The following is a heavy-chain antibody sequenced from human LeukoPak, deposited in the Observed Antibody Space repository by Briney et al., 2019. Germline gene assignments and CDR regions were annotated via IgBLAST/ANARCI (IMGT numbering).Heavy chain of an antibody. J-gene: IGHJ4*02. Sequence: GGSLRLSCATSGFAFSSYWMLWVRQAPGKGLVWVSRINGDGTSTTYADSLKGRFTISRDNTKNILFLETNNLRAEDTAIYYCSRSQFDYWGQGILVTVSS. V-gene: IGHV3-74*03. CDR2: INGDGTST. CDR1: GFAFSSYW. CDR3: SRSQFDY.